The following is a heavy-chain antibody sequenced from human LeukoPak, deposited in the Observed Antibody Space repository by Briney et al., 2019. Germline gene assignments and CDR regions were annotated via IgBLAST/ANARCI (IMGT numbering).Heavy chain of an antibody. D-gene: IGHD1-26*01. Sequence: ASVKVSCKASGYTFTSYGISWVRQAPGQGLEWMGWISAYNGNTNYAQKLQGRVTMTRDTSTSTVYMELSSLRSEDTAVYYCARDSGSYSDAFDIWGQGTMVTVSS. CDR2: ISAYNGNT. J-gene: IGHJ3*02. V-gene: IGHV1-18*01. CDR3: ARDSGSYSDAFDI. CDR1: GYTFTSYG.